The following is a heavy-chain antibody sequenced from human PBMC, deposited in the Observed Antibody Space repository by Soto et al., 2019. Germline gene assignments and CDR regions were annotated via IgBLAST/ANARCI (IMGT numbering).Heavy chain of an antibody. CDR1: GFTFSSYA. D-gene: IGHD6-13*01. J-gene: IGHJ1*01. CDR3: ARWAEYFQH. Sequence: QVQLVESGGGVVQPGRSLRLSCAASGFTFSSYAMHWVRQAPGKGLEWVAVISYDGSNKYYADSVKGRFTISRDNSKNTLYLQMNSVRAEDTAVYYCARWAEYFQHWGQGTLVTVSS. V-gene: IGHV3-30-3*01. CDR2: ISYDGSNK.